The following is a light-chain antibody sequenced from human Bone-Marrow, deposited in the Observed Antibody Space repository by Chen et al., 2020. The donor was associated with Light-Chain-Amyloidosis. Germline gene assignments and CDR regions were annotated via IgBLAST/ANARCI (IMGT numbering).Light chain of an antibody. Sequence: QPALTQPASVSGPPRQPMTISCTGTSSDVGGDNHVSWYQQHPDKAPKLMIYEVTNRPSWVPDRFSGSKSDNTASLTISGLQTEDEADYFCSSYTITNTLVFGSGTRVTVL. V-gene: IGLV2-14*01. CDR2: EVT. J-gene: IGLJ1*01. CDR1: SSDVGGDNH. CDR3: SSYTITNTLV.